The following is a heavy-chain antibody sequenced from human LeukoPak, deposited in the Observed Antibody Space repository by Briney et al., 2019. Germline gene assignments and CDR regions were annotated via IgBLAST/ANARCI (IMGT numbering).Heavy chain of an antibody. Sequence: GGSLRLSCAASGFIFSTYGMHWVRQAPGKGLEWVAYISYDGSRKNYADSVKGRFTISRDNSKNTLFLQMSSLKVEDTAVYYCAKKLIGNVDYFDHWGQGTLVTVSS. V-gene: IGHV3-30*02. J-gene: IGHJ4*02. CDR2: ISYDGSRK. CDR1: GFIFSTYG. D-gene: IGHD3-22*01. CDR3: AKKLIGNVDYFDH.